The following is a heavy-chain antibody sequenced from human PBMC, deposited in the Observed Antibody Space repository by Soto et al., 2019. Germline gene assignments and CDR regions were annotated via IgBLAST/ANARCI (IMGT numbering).Heavy chain of an antibody. D-gene: IGHD3-22*01. V-gene: IGHV1-18*01. J-gene: IGHJ5*02. Sequence: QGQLVQSGAEVKKPGASVKVSCTASGNTFTNFGVTWVRQAPGQGLEWMGWISAYTDDPNYAQKFQGRVTMTIDTSTSTAYLDLRSLTSDDTAVYYCGRVIRGAEAWFDPWGQGTLVSVSS. CDR1: GNTFTNFG. CDR3: GRVIRGAEAWFDP. CDR2: ISAYTDDP.